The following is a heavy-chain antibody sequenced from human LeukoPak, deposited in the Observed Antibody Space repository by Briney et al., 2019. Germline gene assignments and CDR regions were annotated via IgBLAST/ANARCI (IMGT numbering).Heavy chain of an antibody. CDR3: ASRHCTTTGCYLT. Sequence: PGGSLRLSCAASGFTFNSYGMHWVRQAPGKGLEWISYISSSASSIYYADSVRGRFTISRDNAENSVYLQMNTLRAEDTAVYYCASRHCTTTGCYLTWGQGTLVTVSS. CDR1: GFTFNSYG. CDR2: ISSSASSI. J-gene: IGHJ5*02. V-gene: IGHV3-48*04. D-gene: IGHD2-8*01.